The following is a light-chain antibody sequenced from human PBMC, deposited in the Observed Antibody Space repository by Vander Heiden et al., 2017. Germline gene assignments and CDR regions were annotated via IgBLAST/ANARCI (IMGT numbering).Light chain of an antibody. CDR1: QSISSY. J-gene: IGKJ4*01. CDR2: AAS. Sequence: DIQMTQSASSLSASVGDRVTITCRASQSISSYLNWYQQKPGKAPKLLIYAASSLQSGVPSRFSGSGSGTDFTLTISSLQPEDFATYYCQQSDSTLLLTFGGGTKVEIK. CDR3: QQSDSTLLLT. V-gene: IGKV1-39*01.